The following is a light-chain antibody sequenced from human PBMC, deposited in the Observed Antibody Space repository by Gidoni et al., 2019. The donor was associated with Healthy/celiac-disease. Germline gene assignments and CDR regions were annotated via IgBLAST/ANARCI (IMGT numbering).Light chain of an antibody. V-gene: IGKV1-39*01. CDR2: AAS. Sequence: VTITCRASQSISSYLNWYQQKPGKAPKLLIYAASSLQSGVPSRFSGSGSGADFTLTISSLQPEDFATYYCQQSYSTPPYTFGQGTKLEIK. CDR1: QSISSY. J-gene: IGKJ2*01. CDR3: QQSYSTPPYT.